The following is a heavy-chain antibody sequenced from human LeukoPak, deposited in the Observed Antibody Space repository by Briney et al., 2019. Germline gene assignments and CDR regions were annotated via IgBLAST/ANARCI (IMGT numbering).Heavy chain of an antibody. CDR1: GYTFTDYY. J-gene: IGHJ6*03. CDR3: ARAGTESRWGLPRADYYYMDV. Sequence: ASVKVSFKASGYTFTDYYMHWVRQAPGQGREGMGWIKPNTGDTNSAQKFQGRVTLTRDTSISAAYMELSNLRSDDTAVYYCARAGTESRWGLPRADYYYMDVWAKGTTVTVSS. CDR2: IKPNTGDT. V-gene: IGHV1-2*02. D-gene: IGHD1-26*01.